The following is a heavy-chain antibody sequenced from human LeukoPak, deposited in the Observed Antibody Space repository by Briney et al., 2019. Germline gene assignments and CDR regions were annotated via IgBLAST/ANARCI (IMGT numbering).Heavy chain of an antibody. CDR1: GFTFRSYG. CDR3: AREEDYVWTD. V-gene: IGHV3-30*03. D-gene: IGHD3-16*01. Sequence: PGRSLRLSCAASGFTFRSYGMHWVRQAPGKGLEWVAVISYDGSNKYYADSVKGRFTISRDNSKNTLYLQMNSLRAEDTAVYYCAREEDYVWTDWGQGILVTVSS. J-gene: IGHJ4*02. CDR2: ISYDGSNK.